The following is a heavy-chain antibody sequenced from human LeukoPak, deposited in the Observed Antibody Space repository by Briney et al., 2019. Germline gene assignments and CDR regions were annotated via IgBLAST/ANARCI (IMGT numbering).Heavy chain of an antibody. Sequence: QTGGSLRLSCVASGFTFDDYAMHWVRQAPGKGLEWVSGISWNSGSIGYADSVKGRFTISRDSAKNSLYLQMNSLRAEDTALYYCAKGPPGIAAAGTARSYFDYWGQGTLVTVSS. CDR3: AKGPPGIAAAGTARSYFDY. V-gene: IGHV3-9*01. D-gene: IGHD6-13*01. J-gene: IGHJ4*02. CDR2: ISWNSGSI. CDR1: GFTFDDYA.